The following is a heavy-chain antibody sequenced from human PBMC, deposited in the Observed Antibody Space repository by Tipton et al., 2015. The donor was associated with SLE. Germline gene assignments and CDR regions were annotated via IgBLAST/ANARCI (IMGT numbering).Heavy chain of an antibody. CDR3: ATVTGNNYFYYMDV. D-gene: IGHD2/OR15-2a*01. V-gene: IGHV3-21*01. CDR1: GLTLSSYT. Sequence: SLRLSCAASGLTLSSYTMIWVRQAPGKGLEWVSSISSSSSFIFYADSVKGRFSISRDNAKNSLYLQMNGLRGEDTAVYYCATVTGNNYFYYMDVWGNGTTVTVSS. CDR2: ISSSSSFI. J-gene: IGHJ6*03.